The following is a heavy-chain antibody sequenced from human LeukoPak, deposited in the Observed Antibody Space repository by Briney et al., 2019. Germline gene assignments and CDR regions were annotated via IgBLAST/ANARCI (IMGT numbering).Heavy chain of an antibody. CDR3: ARANYCTDTTCYAYYFDD. Sequence: TFYTDSVKGRFTVSRDNSKNTFYLQMNSLRADDTAIYYCARANYCTDTTCYAYYFDDWGQGTVVTVSP. V-gene: IGHV3-53*01. J-gene: IGHJ4*02. CDR2: T. D-gene: IGHD2-2*01.